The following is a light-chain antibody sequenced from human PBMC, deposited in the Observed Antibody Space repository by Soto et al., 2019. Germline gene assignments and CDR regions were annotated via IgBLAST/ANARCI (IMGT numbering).Light chain of an antibody. CDR2: GNS. CDR3: AGWEDSLNGVG. Sequence: QSVLTQPPSVSGAPGQRVTISCTGSSSNIGAGYDVHWYQQLPGTAPKLLIYGNSNRPSGVPDRFSGSKSGTSASLAISGLRSEDEADYYCAGWEDSLNGVGFGGGTKVTVL. J-gene: IGLJ2*01. V-gene: IGLV1-40*01. CDR1: SSNIGAGYD.